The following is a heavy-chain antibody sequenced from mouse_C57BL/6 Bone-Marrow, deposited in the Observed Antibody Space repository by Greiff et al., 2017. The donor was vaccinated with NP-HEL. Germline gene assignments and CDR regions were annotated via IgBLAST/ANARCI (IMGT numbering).Heavy chain of an antibody. CDR2: IYPGSGST. V-gene: IGHV1-55*01. Sequence: VQLQQPGAELVKPGASVKMSCKASGYTFTSYWITWVKQRPGQGLEWIGDIYPGSGSTNYNEKFKSKATLTVDTSSSTAYMQLSSLTSEDSAVYYCAREGTTVVATEGYYFDYWGQGTTLTVSS. CDR3: AREGTTVVATEGYYFDY. J-gene: IGHJ2*01. CDR1: GYTFTSYW. D-gene: IGHD1-1*01.